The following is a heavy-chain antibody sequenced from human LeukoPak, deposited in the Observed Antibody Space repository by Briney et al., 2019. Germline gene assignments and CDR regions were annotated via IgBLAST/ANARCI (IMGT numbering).Heavy chain of an antibody. CDR1: GFTFRSNA. Sequence: GGSLRLSCATSGFTFRSNAMSWVRQAPGKGLEWVSGISGSGLSTDYADSVKGRFTISRDNSKNTLYLQMNSLRAEDTAVYYCARAATDYWGQGTLVTVSS. CDR2: ISGSGLST. J-gene: IGHJ4*02. V-gene: IGHV3-23*01. CDR3: ARAATDY.